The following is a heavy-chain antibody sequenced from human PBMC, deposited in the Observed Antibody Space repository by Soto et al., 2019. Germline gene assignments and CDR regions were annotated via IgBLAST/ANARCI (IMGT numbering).Heavy chain of an antibody. CDR1: GASISVHSYY. CDR2: SYYSGTT. J-gene: IGHJ5*02. V-gene: IGHV4-39*01. CDR3: TRRYNWNDNYFVP. D-gene: IGHD1-20*01. Sequence: SETLSLTCTVSGASISVHSYYWTWIRQPPGKGLEWIGSSYYSGTTYFNPSLKSRATISVDTSKNQFSLRLTSVTAADTAIYYCTRRYNWNDNYFVPWGPGALVTVSS.